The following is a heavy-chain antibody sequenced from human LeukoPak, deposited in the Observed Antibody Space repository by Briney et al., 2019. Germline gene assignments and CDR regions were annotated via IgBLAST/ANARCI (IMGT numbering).Heavy chain of an antibody. CDR1: GFTFSSYA. D-gene: IGHD3-22*01. V-gene: IGHV3-23*01. Sequence: HPGGSLRLSCAASGFTFSSYAMSWVRQAPGKGLEWVSATSGSGGSTYYADSVKGRFTISRDNSKNTLYLQMNSLRAEDTAVYYCAKDIMRCYDSSGSDDIWGQGTMVTVSS. J-gene: IGHJ3*02. CDR2: TSGSGGST. CDR3: AKDIMRCYDSSGSDDI.